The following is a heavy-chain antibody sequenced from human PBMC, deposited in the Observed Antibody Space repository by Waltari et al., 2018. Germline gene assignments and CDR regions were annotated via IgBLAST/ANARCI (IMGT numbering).Heavy chain of an antibody. CDR1: GGSFSGYY. V-gene: IGHV4-34*01. D-gene: IGHD2-2*01. Sequence: QVQLQQWGAGLLKPSETLSLTCAAYGGSFSGYYWSWIRQPPGKGLEWIGEINHSGSTNYNPSLKSRVTISVDTSKNQFSLKLSSVTAADTAVYYCARGSPARKIGYWGQGTLVTVSS. J-gene: IGHJ4*02. CDR2: INHSGST. CDR3: ARGSPARKIGY.